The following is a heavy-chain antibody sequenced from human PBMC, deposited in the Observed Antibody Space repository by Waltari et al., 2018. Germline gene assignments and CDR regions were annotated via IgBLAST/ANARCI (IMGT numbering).Heavy chain of an antibody. D-gene: IGHD3-22*01. CDR3: ARDYYDSSGYYYQGGNFDY. J-gene: IGHJ4*02. V-gene: IGHV3-21*01. CDR1: GFTFSSYS. CDR2: ISSSSSYI. Sequence: EVQLVESGGGLVKPGGSLRLSCAASGFTFSSYSMNWVRQAPGKGLEWVSSISSSSSYIYYADSVKGRFTMSRDNAKNSLYLQMNSLRAEDTAVYYCARDYYDSSGYYYQGGNFDYWGQGTLVTVSS.